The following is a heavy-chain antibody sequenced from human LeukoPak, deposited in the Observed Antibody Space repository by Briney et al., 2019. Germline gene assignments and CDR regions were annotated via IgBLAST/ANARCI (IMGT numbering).Heavy chain of an antibody. CDR1: GGSISSYY. Sequence: PSETLSLTCTVSGGSISSYYWSWIRQPPGKGLEWIGYIYYSGCPYYNPSLKSRVTISVATSKNHFSLKLSSVTAANTAVYYCARPVVTHDAFDIWGQGKMVTVSS. CDR3: ARPVVTHDAFDI. J-gene: IGHJ3*02. D-gene: IGHD4-23*01. V-gene: IGHV4-59*12. CDR2: IYYSGCP.